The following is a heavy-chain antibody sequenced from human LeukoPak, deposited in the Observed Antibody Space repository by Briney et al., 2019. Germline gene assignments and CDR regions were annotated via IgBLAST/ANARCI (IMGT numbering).Heavy chain of an antibody. J-gene: IGHJ5*02. D-gene: IGHD1-14*01. CDR1: GYTFTNYG. Sequence: ASVKVSCKAFGYTFTNYGISWVRQAPGQGLEWMGWISAYNGHTNYAQRLQGRVTMTTDTSTSTAYMELRSLRSDDTAVYYCARDIKRSRARWENLGFDPWGQGTLVTVSS. CDR2: ISAYNGHT. V-gene: IGHV1-18*01. CDR3: ARDIKRSRARWENLGFDP.